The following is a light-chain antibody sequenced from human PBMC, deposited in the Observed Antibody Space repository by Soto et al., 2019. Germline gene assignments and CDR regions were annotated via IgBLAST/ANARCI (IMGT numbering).Light chain of an antibody. CDR2: VNNDGSH. V-gene: IGLV4-69*01. J-gene: IGLJ2*01. CDR3: QTWETGSVI. Sequence: QSVLTQSPSASASLGASVKLTCTLSSGHSRNAIAWHQQLPQKGPRYLMKVNNDGSHTKGAGIPGRFSGSSSGAERYLIISSLQSDDEADYYCQTWETGSVIFGGGTKLTVL. CDR1: SGHSRNA.